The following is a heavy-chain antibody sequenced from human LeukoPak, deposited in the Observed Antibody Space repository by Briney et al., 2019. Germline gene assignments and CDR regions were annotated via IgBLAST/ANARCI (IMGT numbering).Heavy chain of an antibody. V-gene: IGHV3-30*18. Sequence: TGGSLRLSCAASGFTFSSYGMHWVRQAPGKGLEWVAVISYDGSNKYYADSVKGRFTISRDNSKNTLYLQMNSLRAEDTAVYYCAKEGLGAAVGGVVPWGQGTLVTVSS. CDR2: ISYDGSNK. D-gene: IGHD3-16*01. CDR1: GFTFSSYG. J-gene: IGHJ5*02. CDR3: AKEGLGAAVGGVVP.